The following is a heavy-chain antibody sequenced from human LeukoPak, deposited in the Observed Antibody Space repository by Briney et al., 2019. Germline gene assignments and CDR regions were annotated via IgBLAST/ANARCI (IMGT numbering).Heavy chain of an antibody. J-gene: IGHJ4*02. CDR2: INHSGST. V-gene: IGHV4-34*01. Sequence: PSETLSLTCAVYGGSFSGDYWSWIRQPPGKGLEWIGEINHSGSTNYNPSLKSRVTISVDTSKNQFSLKLSSVTAADTAVYYCARPQGWLGTQPFDYWGQGTLVTVSS. D-gene: IGHD6-19*01. CDR3: ARPQGWLGTQPFDY. CDR1: GGSFSGDY.